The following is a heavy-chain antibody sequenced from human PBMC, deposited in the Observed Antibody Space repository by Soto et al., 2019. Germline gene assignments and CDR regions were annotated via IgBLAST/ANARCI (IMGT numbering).Heavy chain of an antibody. V-gene: IGHV1-69*13. D-gene: IGHD1-1*01. CDR2: IIPIFGTA. J-gene: IGHJ6*02. CDR3: AGNPNFDYYYGMDV. Sequence: SVKVSCKASGGTFSSCAISWVRQAPGQGLEWMGGIIPIFGTANYAQKFQGRVTITADESTSTAYMELSSLRSEDTAVYYCAGNPNFDYYYGMDVWGQGTTVTVSS. CDR1: GGTFSSCA.